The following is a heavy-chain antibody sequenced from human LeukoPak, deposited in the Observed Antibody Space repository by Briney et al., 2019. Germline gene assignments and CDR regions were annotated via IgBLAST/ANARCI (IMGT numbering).Heavy chain of an antibody. V-gene: IGHV3-21*01. CDR3: ARDHEEYCSGGSCSRFDY. Sequence: PGGSLRLSCAASGFTFSSYNMNWVRQAPGKGLGWVSSISTSSSYIYYADSVKGRFTISRDNARNSLYLQMNSLRAEDTAVYYCARDHEEYCSGGSCSRFDYWGQGTLVTVSS. J-gene: IGHJ4*02. CDR1: GFTFSSYN. D-gene: IGHD2-15*01. CDR2: ISTSSSYI.